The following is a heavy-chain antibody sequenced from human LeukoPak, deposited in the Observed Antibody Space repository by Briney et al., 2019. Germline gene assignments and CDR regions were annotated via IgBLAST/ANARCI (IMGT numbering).Heavy chain of an antibody. D-gene: IGHD6-13*01. CDR2: IYYTGST. Sequence: SETLSLTCTVSGGSISSYYWGWIRQPPGKGLEWIGYIYYTGSTNYSPSLKSRVTISVDTSKYQFSLKLRSVTAADTAVYYCARISSSNWYNERGAFDVWGQGTMVTVSS. CDR1: GGSISSYY. CDR3: ARISSSNWYNERGAFDV. J-gene: IGHJ3*01. V-gene: IGHV4-59*01.